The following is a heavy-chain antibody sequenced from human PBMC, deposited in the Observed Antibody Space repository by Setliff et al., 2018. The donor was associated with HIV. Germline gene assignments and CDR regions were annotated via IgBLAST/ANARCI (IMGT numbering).Heavy chain of an antibody. CDR2: INPSGGST. CDR3: ARVRPKNRYYNFWSGYFGAFDI. CDR1: GYTFTSYY. J-gene: IGHJ3*02. V-gene: IGHV1-46*01. D-gene: IGHD3-3*01. Sequence: ASVKVSCKASGYTFTSYYMHWVRQAPGQGLVWMGIINPSGGSTSYAQKFQGRVTMTRDTSTSTVYMELSSLRSEDTAVYYCARVRPKNRYYNFWSGYFGAFDIWGQGTMVTVSS.